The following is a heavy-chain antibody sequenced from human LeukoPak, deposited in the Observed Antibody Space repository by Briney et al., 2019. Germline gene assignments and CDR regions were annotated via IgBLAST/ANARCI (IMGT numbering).Heavy chain of an antibody. D-gene: IGHD1-20*01. CDR1: GGPISSGGYY. J-gene: IGHJ6*03. CDR2: MYYSGSA. CDR3: ARDSIDVTAGVYYYMDV. V-gene: IGHV4-31*03. Sequence: PSETLSLTCTVSGGPISSGGYYWSWIRQHPGKGLEWIGYMYYSGSAYYNTALKSRVTISVDTSKNQFSLRLSSVTAADTAVYYCARDSIDVTAGVYYYMDVWGKGTTVTVSS.